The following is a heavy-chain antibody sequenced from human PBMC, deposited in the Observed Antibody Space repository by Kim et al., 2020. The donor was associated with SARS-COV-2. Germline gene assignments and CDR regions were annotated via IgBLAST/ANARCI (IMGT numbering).Heavy chain of an antibody. CDR2: IYHSGST. J-gene: IGHJ5*02. CDR1: GGSFSGYY. CDR3: ARGHALAPSTFCVRYDP. Sequence: SETLSLTCAVYGGSFSGYYWSWIRQPPGKGLEWIGEIYHSGSTNYNPSLKSRVTISLDTAKNQFSLKLSSVTAADTAVYYCARGHALAPSTFCVRYDP. D-gene: IGHD6-6*01. V-gene: IGHV4-34*01.